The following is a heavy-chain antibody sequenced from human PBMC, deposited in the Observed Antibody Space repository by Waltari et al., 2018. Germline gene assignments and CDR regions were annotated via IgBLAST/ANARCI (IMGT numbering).Heavy chain of an antibody. D-gene: IGHD6-13*01. CDR3: ARDRAGFEY. J-gene: IGHJ4*02. Sequence: EVQLVESGGGLVQPGGSLRLSCAASGFDFSSYEMNWVRQAPGKGLEWVSQISSSGRTIDYADSVKGRFTISRDNARNSLFLQMNSLRVEDTAVYYCARDRAGFEYWGRGTLVTVSS. CDR1: GFDFSSYE. CDR2: ISSSGRTI. V-gene: IGHV3-48*03.